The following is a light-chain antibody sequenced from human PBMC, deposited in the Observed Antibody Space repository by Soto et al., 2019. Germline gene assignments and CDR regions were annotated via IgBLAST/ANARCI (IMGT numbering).Light chain of an antibody. J-gene: IGKJ2*01. Sequence: EVVLTQSPGTLSLSPGERATLSCRASRSVSSSFLAWYQQKPGQAPRLLIHAASTGATGIPARFRGSGSGTDFTLTISSLEPEDSAVYFCHQYADSPQTFGQGTKVDIK. CDR2: AAS. CDR1: RSVSSSF. V-gene: IGKV3-20*01. CDR3: HQYADSPQT.